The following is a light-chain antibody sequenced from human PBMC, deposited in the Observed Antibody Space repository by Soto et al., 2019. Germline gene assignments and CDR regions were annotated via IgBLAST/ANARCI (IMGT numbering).Light chain of an antibody. J-gene: IGKJ1*01. CDR2: QAS. CDR3: QQFQSYFRT. Sequence: DIPMTQSPSTLAASVGDRVTITCRASESISSWLTWYQQKPGKAPKVVIYQASSLPSGVPSRFSGSGSGTEFTLTINNLQPDDFATYYCQQFQSYFRTFGQGTKVEI. V-gene: IGKV1-5*03. CDR1: ESISSW.